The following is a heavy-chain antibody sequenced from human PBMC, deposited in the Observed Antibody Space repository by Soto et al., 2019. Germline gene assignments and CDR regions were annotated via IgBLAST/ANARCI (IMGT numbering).Heavy chain of an antibody. J-gene: IGHJ4*02. CDR3: TGEGASGY. V-gene: IGHV3-30*03. CDR1: GFTVSTYG. D-gene: IGHD2-8*02. Sequence: QVQLVESGGGVVQPGRSLRLSCAVSGFTVSTYGMHWVRQAPGKGLEWVAVISRDGGIKYYADSVKGRFTISRDNSRNTLFLEINSMRGDDMAVYYCTGEGASGYWGQGTLVTVSS. CDR2: ISRDGGIK.